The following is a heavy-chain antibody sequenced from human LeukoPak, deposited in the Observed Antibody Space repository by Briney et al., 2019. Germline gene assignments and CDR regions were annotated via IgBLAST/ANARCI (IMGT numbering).Heavy chain of an antibody. CDR2: ISSSSSYI. Sequence: PSETLSLTCTVSGGSISSSSYYWGWVRQAPGKGLEWVSSISSSSSYIYYADSVKGRFTISRDNAKNSLYLQMNSLRAEDTAVYYCARDFLDYGDYPDDYWGQGTLVTVSS. V-gene: IGHV3-21*01. CDR3: ARDFLDYGDYPDDY. CDR1: GGSISSSSYY. J-gene: IGHJ4*02. D-gene: IGHD4-17*01.